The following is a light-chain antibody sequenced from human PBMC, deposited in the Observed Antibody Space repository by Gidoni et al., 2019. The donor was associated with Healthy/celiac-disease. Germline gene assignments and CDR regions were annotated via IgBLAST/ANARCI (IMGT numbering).Light chain of an antibody. V-gene: IGKV1-9*01. J-gene: IGKJ2*01. CDR2: AAS. Sequence: IQMTLTPSFPTASVGDRVTITCRSSQGISSYFAWYQQKPGKAPKLLIYAASTLQSGVPSRFSGSGSGTEFTLTISSLQPEDFATYYCQQLNSYPPYTFXQXTKLEIK. CDR3: QQLNSYPPYT. CDR1: QGISSY.